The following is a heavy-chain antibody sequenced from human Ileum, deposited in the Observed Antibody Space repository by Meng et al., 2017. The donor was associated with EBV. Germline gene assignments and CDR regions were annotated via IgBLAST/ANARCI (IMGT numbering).Heavy chain of an antibody. Sequence: QVQLQEGGPGLVKPSGTLSLTCASSGDSVSGSDWWSWARQPPGKGLEWIGEVYNDGATNYHPSLKSRVTISLDKSKNEVNLHLNSLTAADTAVYFCARSSPIVRGLDYWGQGTLVTVSS. J-gene: IGHJ4*02. CDR1: GDSVSGSDW. CDR3: ARSSPIVRGLDY. D-gene: IGHD3-10*01. V-gene: IGHV4-4*02. CDR2: VYNDGAT.